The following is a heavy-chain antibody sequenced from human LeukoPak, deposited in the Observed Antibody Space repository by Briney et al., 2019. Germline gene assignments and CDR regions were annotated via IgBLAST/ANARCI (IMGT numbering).Heavy chain of an antibody. V-gene: IGHV4-39*01. CDR1: GGSISSSSYY. J-gene: IGHJ4*02. CDR2: IYYSGST. Sequence: KPSETLPLTCTVSGGSISSSSYYWGWIRQPPGKGLEWIGSIYYSGSTYYNPSLKSRVTISVDTSKNQFSLKLSSVTAADTAVYYCARRVAYCGGDCYHFDYWGQGTLVTVSS. D-gene: IGHD2-21*02. CDR3: ARRVAYCGGDCYHFDY.